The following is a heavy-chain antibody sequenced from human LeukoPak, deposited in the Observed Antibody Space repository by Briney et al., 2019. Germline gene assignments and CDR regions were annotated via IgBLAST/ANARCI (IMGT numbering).Heavy chain of an antibody. CDR2: INPSGGST. J-gene: IGHJ4*02. V-gene: IGHV1-46*01. CDR3: ARTMYSTVQTGSFDY. Sequence: ASVKVSCKASGYTFTSYYMHLVRQAPGQGLEWMGIINPSGGSTSYAQKFQGRVTMTRDTSTSTVYMELSSLRSEDTAVYYCARTMYSTVQTGSFDYWGQGTPVTVSS. D-gene: IGHD6-13*01. CDR1: GYTFTSYY.